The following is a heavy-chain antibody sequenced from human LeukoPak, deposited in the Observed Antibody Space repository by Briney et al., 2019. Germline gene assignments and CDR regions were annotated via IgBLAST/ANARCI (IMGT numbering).Heavy chain of an antibody. V-gene: IGHV3-23*01. D-gene: IGHD3-10*01. CDR2: ISGSGGST. Sequence: GGSLRLSCAASGFTFSSYTMSWVRQAPGKGLEWVSAISGSGGSTYYADSVKGRFTISRDNSRNTLYLQMNSLRAEDTAVYYCAKDSRRQGRFGSYGSGAPPDYWGQGTLVTVSS. CDR3: AKDSRRQGRFGSYGSGAPPDY. CDR1: GFTFSSYT. J-gene: IGHJ4*02.